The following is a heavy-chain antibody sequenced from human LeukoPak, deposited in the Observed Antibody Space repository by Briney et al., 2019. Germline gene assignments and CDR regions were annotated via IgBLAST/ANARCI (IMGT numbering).Heavy chain of an antibody. J-gene: IGHJ4*02. D-gene: IGHD6-19*01. V-gene: IGHV1-3*03. CDR1: GYTFTSYA. Sequence: GASVKVSCKASGYTFTSYAMHWVRQAPGQRLEWMGWINAGNGNTKYSQEFQGRVTITRDTSASTAYMELSSLRSEDMAVYYCARDRNRGYSSGCFDYWGQGTLVTVSS. CDR3: ARDRNRGYSSGCFDY. CDR2: INAGNGNT.